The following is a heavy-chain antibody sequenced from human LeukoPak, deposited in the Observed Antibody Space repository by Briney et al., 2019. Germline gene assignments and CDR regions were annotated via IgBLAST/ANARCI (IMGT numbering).Heavy chain of an antibody. CDR3: ARDKGEKGLGYYYPGY. J-gene: IGHJ4*02. Sequence: GGSLRLSCAAPGFTVSSDYMSWVRQAPGKGLEWVSIIYHDGSTYYADSVKGRFTISRDNSKNTLYLQMNSLRAEDTAVYYCARDKGEKGLGYYYPGYWGQGTLVTVSS. D-gene: IGHD3-16*01. V-gene: IGHV3-53*01. CDR1: GFTVSSDY. CDR2: IYHDGST.